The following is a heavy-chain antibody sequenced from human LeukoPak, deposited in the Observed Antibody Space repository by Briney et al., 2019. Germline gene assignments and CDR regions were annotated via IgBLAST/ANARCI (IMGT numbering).Heavy chain of an antibody. D-gene: IGHD3-9*01. CDR1: GFTFSSYS. J-gene: IGHJ5*02. CDR2: ISSSSSTI. Sequence: GGSLRLSCAASGFTFSSYSMNWVRQAPGKGLEWVSYISSSSSTIYYADSVKGRFTISRDNAKNSLYLQMNSLRGEDTAVYYCAREYYDILTGYSTPSDWFDPWGQGTLVTVSS. V-gene: IGHV3-48*01. CDR3: AREYYDILTGYSTPSDWFDP.